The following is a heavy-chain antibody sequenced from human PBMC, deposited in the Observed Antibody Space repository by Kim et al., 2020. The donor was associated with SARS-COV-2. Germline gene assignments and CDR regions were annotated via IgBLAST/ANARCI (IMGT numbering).Heavy chain of an antibody. CDR2: IYPGDSDT. D-gene: IGHD5-18*01. J-gene: IGHJ4*02. Sequence: GESLKISCKGSGYSFTSYCIAWVRQMPGKGLEWMGIIYPGDSDTRYSPSFQGQVTISADKSISTAYLQWSSLKASDTSMYYCSRGINGYSYGFDYWGQGTLVSVSS. CDR3: SRGINGYSYGFDY. CDR1: GYSFTSYC. V-gene: IGHV5-51*01.